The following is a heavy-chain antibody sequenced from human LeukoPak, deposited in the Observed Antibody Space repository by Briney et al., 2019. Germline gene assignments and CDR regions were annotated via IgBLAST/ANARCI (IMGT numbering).Heavy chain of an antibody. V-gene: IGHV3-15*01. J-gene: IGHJ6*03. CDR3: TTDRLDFWSGYANYYYYYYMDV. Sequence: GGSLRLSCVASGITINNVWMSWVRQAPGKGLEWIGRIKSKTDNGTIDYAAPVRDRFTLSRDDSENTLYLHMSSLKTEDTAVYYCTTDRLDFWSGYANYYYYYYMDVWGKGTSVIVSS. CDR1: GITINNVW. D-gene: IGHD3-3*01. CDR2: IKSKTDNGTI.